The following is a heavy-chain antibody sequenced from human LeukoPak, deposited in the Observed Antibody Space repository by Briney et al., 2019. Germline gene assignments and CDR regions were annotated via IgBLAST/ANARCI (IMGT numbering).Heavy chain of an antibody. V-gene: IGHV3-7*01. Sequence: GGSLRLSCAASGFTFSSYWMSWVRQAPGKGLEWVANIKQDGSEKYYVDSVKGRFTISRDNAKNSLYLQMNSLRAEDTAVYYCAREVRLMGGDAFDIWGQGTMVTVSS. CDR3: AREVRLMGGDAFDI. J-gene: IGHJ3*02. D-gene: IGHD2-8*01. CDR2: IKQDGSEK. CDR1: GFTFSSYW.